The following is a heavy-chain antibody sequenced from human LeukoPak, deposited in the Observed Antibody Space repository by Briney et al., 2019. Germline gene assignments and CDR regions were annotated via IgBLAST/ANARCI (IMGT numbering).Heavy chain of an antibody. D-gene: IGHD6-13*01. Sequence: GGSLRLSCAASGFTFSSYAMSWVRQAPGMGLEWVSGISGNGGSTDYADSVKGRFTISRDNSKNTLYLQMNSLRAEDTAVYYCASEGIYSTTDNFDYWGQGTLVTVSS. CDR3: ASEGIYSTTDNFDY. J-gene: IGHJ4*02. CDR1: GFTFSSYA. V-gene: IGHV3-23*01. CDR2: ISGNGGST.